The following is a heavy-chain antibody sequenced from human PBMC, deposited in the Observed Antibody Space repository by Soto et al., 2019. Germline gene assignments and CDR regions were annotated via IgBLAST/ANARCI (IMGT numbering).Heavy chain of an antibody. CDR2: INPSGGST. V-gene: IGHV1-46*01. D-gene: IGHD3-22*01. CDR3: ARGGREADSSGYPGYSFDI. Sequence: AAVKVSCKASGYTFTSYYMHWVRQAPGQGLEWMGIINPSGGSTSYAQKFQGRVTMTRDTSTSTVYMELSSLRSEDTAVYYCARGGREADSSGYPGYSFDIWGQGTMVTVSS. J-gene: IGHJ3*02. CDR1: GYTFTSYY.